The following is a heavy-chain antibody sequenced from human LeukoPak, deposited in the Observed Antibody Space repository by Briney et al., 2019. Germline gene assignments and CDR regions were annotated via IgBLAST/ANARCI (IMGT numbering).Heavy chain of an antibody. D-gene: IGHD3-9*01. Sequence: SETLSLTCTVSGGSISSSSYYWGWIRQPPGKGLEWIGSIYYSGSTYYNPSLKSRVTISVDTSKNQFSLKLSSVTAADTAVYYCARSHDNTEYYWGQGTLVTVSS. CDR1: GGSISSSSYY. CDR2: IYYSGST. J-gene: IGHJ4*02. CDR3: ARSHDNTEYY. V-gene: IGHV4-39*01.